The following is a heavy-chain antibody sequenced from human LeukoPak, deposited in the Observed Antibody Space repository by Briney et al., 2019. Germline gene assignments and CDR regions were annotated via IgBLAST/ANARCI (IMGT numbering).Heavy chain of an antibody. CDR1: GASISSGLYY. V-gene: IGHV4-39*01. J-gene: IGHJ5*02. Sequence: PSETLSLTCSVSGASISSGLYYWNWIRQPPGKGLEWIGSIYYSGSTYYNPSLKSRVTISVDTSKNQFSLKLSSVTAADTAVYYCARNRYYYGSGTYGVPNWFDPWGQGTLVTVSS. D-gene: IGHD3-10*01. CDR3: ARNRYYYGSGTYGVPNWFDP. CDR2: IYYSGST.